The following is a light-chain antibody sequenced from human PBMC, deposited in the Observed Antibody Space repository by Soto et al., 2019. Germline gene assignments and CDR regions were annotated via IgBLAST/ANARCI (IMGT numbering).Light chain of an antibody. CDR3: QQYYNWRRT. CDR1: QSVSSY. Sequence: EIVLTQSPATLSLSPGERATLSCRASQSVSSYLAWYQQKPGQAPRLLIYDASNRATGIPARFSGSGSGTDFTLTISSLEPEDFAVYYCQQYYNWRRTFGQGTKVEIK. J-gene: IGKJ1*01. V-gene: IGKV3-11*01. CDR2: DAS.